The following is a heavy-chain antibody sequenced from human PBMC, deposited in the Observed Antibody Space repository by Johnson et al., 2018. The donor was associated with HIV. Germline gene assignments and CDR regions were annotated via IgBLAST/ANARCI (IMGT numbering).Heavy chain of an antibody. D-gene: IGHD6-6*01. CDR3: AKGERGYSSSSDAFDI. V-gene: IGHV3-33*06. Sequence: QLVESGGGVVQPGRSLRLSCAASGFTFSSYGMHWVRQAPGKGLEWVAVIWYDGSNEYYADSVKGRFTISSDNSKNTLYLQMNSLRAEDTAVYYCAKGERGYSSSSDAFDIWGQGTMVTVSS. CDR2: IWYDGSNE. J-gene: IGHJ3*02. CDR1: GFTFSSYG.